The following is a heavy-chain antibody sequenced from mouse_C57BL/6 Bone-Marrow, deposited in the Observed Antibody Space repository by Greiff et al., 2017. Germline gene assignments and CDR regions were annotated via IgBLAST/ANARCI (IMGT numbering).Heavy chain of an antibody. V-gene: IGHV1-54*01. CDR1: GYAFTNYL. Sequence: VQLQQSGAELVRPGTSVKVSCKASGYAFTNYLIEWVKQRPGQGLEWIGVINPGSGGTNYNEKFKGKATLTADKSSSTAYMQPSSLTSEDSAVYFCARSGYYYGSSLFAYWGQGTLVTVSA. J-gene: IGHJ3*01. CDR2: INPGSGGT. CDR3: ARSGYYYGSSLFAY. D-gene: IGHD1-1*01.